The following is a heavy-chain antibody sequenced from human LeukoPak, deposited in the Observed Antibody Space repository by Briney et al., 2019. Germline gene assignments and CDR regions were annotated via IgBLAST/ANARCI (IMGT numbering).Heavy chain of an antibody. D-gene: IGHD5-18*01. CDR2: IDWDEDK. V-gene: IGHV2-70*01. J-gene: IGHJ4*02. CDR3: ARLRGYSSYFDY. Sequence: SGPALVKPTQTLTLTCTFSGFALSTRGMCVSWIRQPPGKALEWLALIDWDEDKYYSTSLKTRLTISKDTSKNQVVLTMTNMDPVDTATYYCARLRGYSSYFDYWGQGTLVTVSS. CDR1: GFALSTRGMC.